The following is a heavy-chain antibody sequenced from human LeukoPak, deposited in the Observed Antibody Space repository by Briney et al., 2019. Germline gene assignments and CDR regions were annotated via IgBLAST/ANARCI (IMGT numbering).Heavy chain of an antibody. D-gene: IGHD2-15*01. CDR2: MSGSDSAT. CDR3: VKAKTAVVVPTAPRTYYFDF. J-gene: IGHJ4*02. CDR1: GGSFSGYY. V-gene: IGHV3-23*01. Sequence: ETLSLTCAVYGGSFSGYYWSWVRQAPGKGLEWVSAMSGSDSATHYADSVKDRFIISRDNSKNTLFLQMNSLRAEDTAIYYCVKAKTAVVVPTAPRTYYFDFWGQGTLVTVSS.